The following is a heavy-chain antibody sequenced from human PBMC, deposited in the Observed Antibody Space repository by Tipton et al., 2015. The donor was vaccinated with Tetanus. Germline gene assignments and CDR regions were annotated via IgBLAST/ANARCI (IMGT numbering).Heavy chain of an antibody. CDR3: ARDLDGYCSSTNCYRGYFDY. CDR2: IKRDGSSI. Sequence: SLRLSCAASGFTFSSDWMHWVRQAPGKGLVWVSRIKRDGSSISYEDSVKGRFTISRDNAKNALYLQMNSLTAEDTAVYYCARDLDGYCSSTNCYRGYFDYWGRGTLVTVSS. D-gene: IGHD2-2*03. J-gene: IGHJ4*02. CDR1: GFTFSSDW. V-gene: IGHV3-74*01.